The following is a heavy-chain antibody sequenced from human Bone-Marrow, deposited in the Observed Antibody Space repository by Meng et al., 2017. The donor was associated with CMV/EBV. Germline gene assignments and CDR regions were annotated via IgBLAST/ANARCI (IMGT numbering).Heavy chain of an antibody. D-gene: IGHD3-10*01. CDR3: ARGLWFGENVDWFDP. Sequence: GGSLRLSCAASGFTFDDYAMHWVRQAPGKGLEWVSGISWNSGSIGYADSVKGRFTISRDNAKNSLYLQMNSLRAEDTAVYYCARGLWFGENVDWFDPWGQGTRVTVSS. CDR1: GFTFDDYA. CDR2: ISWNSGSI. J-gene: IGHJ5*02. V-gene: IGHV3-9*01.